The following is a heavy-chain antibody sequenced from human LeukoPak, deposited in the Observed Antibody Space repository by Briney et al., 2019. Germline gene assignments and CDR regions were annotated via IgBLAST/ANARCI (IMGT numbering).Heavy chain of an antibody. CDR1: GGSISSGSYY. J-gene: IGHJ6*03. CDR3: ARECPAGIAVADYYMDV. D-gene: IGHD6-19*01. CDR2: IYTSGST. V-gene: IGHV4-61*02. Sequence: PSETLSLTCTVSGGSISSGSYYWSWIRQPAGKGLEWIGRIYTSGSTNYNPSLKSRVTISIDTSKNQFSLKLSSVTAADTAVYYCARECPAGIAVADYYMDVWGKGTTVTVSS.